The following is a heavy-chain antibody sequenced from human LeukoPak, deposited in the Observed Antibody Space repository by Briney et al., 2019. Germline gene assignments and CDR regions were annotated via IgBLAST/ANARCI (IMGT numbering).Heavy chain of an antibody. Sequence: ASVKVSCKASGFTVTRSAVQWVRQARGQRLEWIGWIVVGSGNTNYAQKFQERVTITRDMSTSAAYMELSSLRSEDTAVYYCAADTSNGGYNYYYGMDVWGKGTTVTVSS. CDR3: AADTSNGGYNYYYGMDV. CDR2: IVVGSGNT. V-gene: IGHV1-58*01. D-gene: IGHD4-23*01. J-gene: IGHJ6*04. CDR1: GFTVTRSA.